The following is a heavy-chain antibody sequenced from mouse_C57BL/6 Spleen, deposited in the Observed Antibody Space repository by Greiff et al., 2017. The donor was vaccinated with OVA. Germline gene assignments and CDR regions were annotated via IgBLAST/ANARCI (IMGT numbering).Heavy chain of an antibody. V-gene: IGHV1-66*01. Sequence: QVQLQQSGPELVKPGASVKISCKASGYSFTSYYIHWVKQRPGQGLEWIGWIYPGSGNTKYNEKFKGKATLTADTSSSTAYMQLSSLTSEDSAVYYCARKGGYSNLDYWGQGTTLTVSS. J-gene: IGHJ2*01. D-gene: IGHD2-5*01. CDR3: ARKGGYSNLDY. CDR2: IYPGSGNT. CDR1: GYSFTSYY.